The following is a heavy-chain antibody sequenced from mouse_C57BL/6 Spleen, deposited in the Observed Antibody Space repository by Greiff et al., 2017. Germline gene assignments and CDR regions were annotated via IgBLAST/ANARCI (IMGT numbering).Heavy chain of an antibody. V-gene: IGHV7-3*01. CDR2: IRNKANGYTT. CDR1: GFTFTDYY. CDR3: ARSLYYYGSSYFYFDY. D-gene: IGHD1-1*01. J-gene: IGHJ2*01. Sequence: EVMLVESGGGLVQPGGSLSLSCAASGFTFTDYYMSWVRQPPGKALEWLGFIRNKANGYTTEYSASVKGRFTISRDNSQSILYLQMNALRAEDSATYYCARSLYYYGSSYFYFDYWGQGTTLTVSS.